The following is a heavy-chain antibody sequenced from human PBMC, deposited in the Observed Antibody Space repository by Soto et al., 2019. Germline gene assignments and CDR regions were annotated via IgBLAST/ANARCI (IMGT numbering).Heavy chain of an antibody. CDR3: AREGGSDCTSSTCLNWADP. D-gene: IGHD2-2*01. J-gene: IGHJ5*02. CDR1: GFIYSVYW. V-gene: IGHV3-7*03. CDR2: INQDGSEK. Sequence: EVQLVESGGDLVQPGGSLRLSCAASGFIYSVYWMTWLRQAPGRGLEWVANINQDGSEKYYADSVKGRFTVSRDNAKNSLHLPMDSLRADDTAVYYCAREGGSDCTSSTCLNWADPWGQGTLVNVSS.